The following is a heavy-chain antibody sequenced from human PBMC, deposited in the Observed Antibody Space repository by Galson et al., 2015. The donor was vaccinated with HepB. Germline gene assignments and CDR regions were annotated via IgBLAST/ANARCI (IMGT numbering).Heavy chain of an antibody. V-gene: IGHV3-11*01. CDR3: VRDRRGYYDSSGYYFGYFDL. CDR2: ISSSGSTI. J-gene: IGHJ2*01. CDR1: GFTFSDYY. Sequence: SLRLSCAASGFTFSDYYMSWIRQAPGKGLEWVSYISSSGSTIYYADSVKGRFTISRDNAKNSLYLQMNSLRAEDTAVYYCVRDRRGYYDSSGYYFGYFDLWGRGTLVTVSS. D-gene: IGHD3-22*01.